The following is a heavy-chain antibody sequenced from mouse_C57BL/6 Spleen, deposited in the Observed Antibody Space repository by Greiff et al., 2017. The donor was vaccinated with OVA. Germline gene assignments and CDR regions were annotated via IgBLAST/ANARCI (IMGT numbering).Heavy chain of an antibody. J-gene: IGHJ4*01. Sequence: EVKVEESGGGLVQPGGSMKLSCAASGFTFSDAWMDWVRQSPEKGLEWVAEIRNKANNHATYYAESVKGRFTISRDDSKSSVYLQMNSLRAEDTGIYYCTSPNWDLYAMDYWGQGTSVTVSS. CDR1: GFTFSDAW. V-gene: IGHV6-6*01. CDR3: TSPNWDLYAMDY. CDR2: IRNKANNHAT. D-gene: IGHD4-1*01.